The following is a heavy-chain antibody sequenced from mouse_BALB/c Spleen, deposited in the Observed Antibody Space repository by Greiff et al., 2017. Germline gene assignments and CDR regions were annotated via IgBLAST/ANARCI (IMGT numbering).Heavy chain of an antibody. Sequence: VKVVESGPGLVAPSQSLSITCTVSGFSLTSYGVHWVRQPPGKGLEWLGVIWAGGSTNYNSALMSRLSISKDNSKSQVFLKMNSLQTDDTAMYYCARVIRRGYFDYWGQGTTLTVSS. J-gene: IGHJ2*01. CDR3: ARVIRRGYFDY. CDR2: IWAGGST. V-gene: IGHV2-9*02. D-gene: IGHD1-2*01. CDR1: GFSLTSYG.